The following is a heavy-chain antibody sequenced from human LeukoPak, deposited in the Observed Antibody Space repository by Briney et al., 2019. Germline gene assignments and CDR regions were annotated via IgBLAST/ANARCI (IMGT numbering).Heavy chain of an antibody. Sequence: GGSLRLSCAASGFTFSSYAMHWVRQAPGKGLEWVAVISYDGGNKYYADSVKGRFTISRDNSKNTLYLQMNSLRAEDTAVYYCASRYENYYDSSGYYYPAFDYWGRGTLVTVSS. CDR1: GFTFSSYA. D-gene: IGHD3-22*01. CDR3: ASRYENYYDSSGYYYPAFDY. J-gene: IGHJ4*02. V-gene: IGHV3-30*04. CDR2: ISYDGGNK.